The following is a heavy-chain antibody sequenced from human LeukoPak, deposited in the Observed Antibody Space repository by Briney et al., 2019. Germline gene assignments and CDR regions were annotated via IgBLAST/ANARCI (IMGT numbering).Heavy chain of an antibody. V-gene: IGHV4-59*01. CDR3: ARFAYCGGHCWYYFDY. CDR2: IYSSGST. CDR1: GGSISSYY. Sequence: PSETLSLTCTVSGGSISSYYWSWIRQPPGKGLEWIGYIYSSGSTNYNPSLKSRITTSVDTSKNQFSLKLSSVTAADTAVYYCARFAYCGGHCWYYFDYWGQGSLVTVSS. J-gene: IGHJ4*02. D-gene: IGHD2-21*02.